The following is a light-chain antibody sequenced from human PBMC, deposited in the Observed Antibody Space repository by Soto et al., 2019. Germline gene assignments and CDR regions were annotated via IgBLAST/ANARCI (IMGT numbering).Light chain of an antibody. CDR2: YAS. CDR1: QSVSSS. J-gene: IGKJ2*01. V-gene: IGKV3-11*01. CDR3: QQRSIWPGT. Sequence: EIVLTQSPATLSLSPGERATLSCRASQSVSSSLALYQHKPGQAPRLLIYYASNRATGIPVRFSGSGSGTDFTLTISSLEPEDFAVYYYQQRSIWPGTFGQGTKLEIK.